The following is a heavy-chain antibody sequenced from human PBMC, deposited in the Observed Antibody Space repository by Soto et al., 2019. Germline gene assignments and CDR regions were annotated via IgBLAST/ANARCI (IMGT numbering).Heavy chain of an antibody. J-gene: IGHJ4*02. CDR3: ARGTSHYNYAHVWY. CDR2: IKHDGRET. D-gene: IGHD3-16*01. V-gene: IGHV3-7*03. Sequence: EVQLVESGGGLVHPGGSLRLSCAASGCTFSSYWMSWVRQAPGKPLEWVAKIKHDGRETNYVDSVRGRFTISRDNANSTLYLPMDSLGVEDTAVYYCARGTSHYNYAHVWYWGQGILVTVSS. CDR1: GCTFSSYW.